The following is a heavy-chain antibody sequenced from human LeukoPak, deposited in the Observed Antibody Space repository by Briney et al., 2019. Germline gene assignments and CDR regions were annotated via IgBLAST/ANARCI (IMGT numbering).Heavy chain of an antibody. V-gene: IGHV3-48*01. D-gene: IGHD3-3*01. CDR3: ARGGDFWSGSCYDY. J-gene: IGHJ4*02. Sequence: PGGSLRLSCAASGFTFSSYSMNWVRQAPGKGLEWVSYISSSSSTKYYADSVKGLFTISRDNGRNSLYLPLNRLRAEDTAVDYCARGGDFWSGSCYDYWGEGTLVTVSS. CDR2: ISSSSSTK. CDR1: GFTFSSYS.